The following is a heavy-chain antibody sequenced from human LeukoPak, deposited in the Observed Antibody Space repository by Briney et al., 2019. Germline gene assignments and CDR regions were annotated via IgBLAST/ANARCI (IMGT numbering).Heavy chain of an antibody. CDR3: AKLTWIQLRGY. V-gene: IGHV3-23*01. CDR2: ISGSGGST. J-gene: IGHJ4*02. Sequence: GASLRLSCAASGFTFSSYAMSWVRQAPGKGLEWVSAISGSGGSTYYADSVKGRFTISRDNSKNTLYLQMNSLRAEDTAVYYCAKLTWIQLRGYWGQGTLVTVSS. D-gene: IGHD5-18*01. CDR1: GFTFSSYA.